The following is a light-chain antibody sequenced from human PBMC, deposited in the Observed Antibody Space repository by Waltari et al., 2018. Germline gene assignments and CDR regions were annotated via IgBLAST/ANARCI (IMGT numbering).Light chain of an antibody. J-gene: IGKJ4*01. Sequence: DMVMTQTPLSLSVTPGQPASIPCKSSQSLFHSDGKTHLYWYLQKPGQSPQLLIYEVSRRFSGVSHRFSGSGSGTDFTLQISRVEAEDVGMYYCMQGVEAPVTFGGGTKLEIK. V-gene: IGKV2-29*03. CDR2: EVS. CDR1: QSLFHSDGKTH. CDR3: MQGVEAPVT.